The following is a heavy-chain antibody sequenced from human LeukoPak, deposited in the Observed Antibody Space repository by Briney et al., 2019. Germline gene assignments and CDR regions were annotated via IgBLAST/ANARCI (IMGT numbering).Heavy chain of an antibody. Sequence: PVGALRLSCAASRFTSSIDWMSSGRQAPGKRREWLAKIKQDGSEKYYADSVQRRFTISRENAKNSLDLQMNSLSAEDTAVYYCGGYSSSWLAFDIWGQGTMVTVSS. CDR3: GGYSSSWLAFDI. CDR1: RFTSSIDW. CDR2: IKQDGSEK. J-gene: IGHJ3*02. D-gene: IGHD6-13*01. V-gene: IGHV3-7*02.